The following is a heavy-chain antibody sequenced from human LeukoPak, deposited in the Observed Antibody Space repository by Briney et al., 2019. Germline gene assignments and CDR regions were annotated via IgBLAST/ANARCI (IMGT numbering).Heavy chain of an antibody. J-gene: IGHJ6*04. D-gene: IGHD3-22*01. V-gene: IGHV3-53*01. CDR3: AKDGRPGYYYDSSGYYAV. CDR2: IYSGDRT. CDR1: GFTVSSNY. Sequence: GGSLRLSCAASGFTVSSNYMSWVRQAPGKGLEWVSVIYSGDRTYYADSVKGRFTISRDNSKNTLYLQMNSLRAEDTAVYYCAKDGRPGYYYDSSGYYAVWGKGTTVTISS.